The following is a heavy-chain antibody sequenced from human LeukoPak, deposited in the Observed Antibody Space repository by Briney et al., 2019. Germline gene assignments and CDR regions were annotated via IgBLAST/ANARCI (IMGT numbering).Heavy chain of an antibody. CDR3: AKDQVVPAAIYWFDP. Sequence: GGSLRLSCAASGFTFSSYWMHWVRQAPGKGLVWVSRINSDESRTTYADSVKGRFTISRDNSKNTLYLQMNSLRAEDTAVYYCAKDQVVPAAIYWFDPWGQGTLVTVSS. V-gene: IGHV3-74*01. CDR2: INSDESRT. J-gene: IGHJ5*02. D-gene: IGHD2-2*02. CDR1: GFTFSSYW.